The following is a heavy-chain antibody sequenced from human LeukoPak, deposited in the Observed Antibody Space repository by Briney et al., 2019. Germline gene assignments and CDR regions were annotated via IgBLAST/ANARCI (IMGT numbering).Heavy chain of an antibody. CDR2: INWNGGST. Sequence: GGSLRLSCAASGFTFDDYGMSWVRQAPGKGLEWVSGINWNGGSTGYADSVKGRFTISRDNAKNSLYLQMNSLRAEDTALYYCARVGYSYGNNYYYYYYMDVWGKGTTVTGSS. CDR1: GFTFDDYG. D-gene: IGHD5-18*01. J-gene: IGHJ6*03. CDR3: ARVGYSYGNNYYYYYYMDV. V-gene: IGHV3-20*04.